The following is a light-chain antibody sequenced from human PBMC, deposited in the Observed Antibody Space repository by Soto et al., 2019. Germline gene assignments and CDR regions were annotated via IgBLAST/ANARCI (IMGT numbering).Light chain of an antibody. CDR3: SSYRSSSTPVVV. J-gene: IGLJ2*01. Sequence: QSALTQPASVSGSPGQSITISCTGTSSDVGGYNYVSWYQHHPGRAPQLMIYDVSNRPSGVSSRFSGSKSGNTASLTISGLQAEDEADYYCSSYRSSSTPVVVFGGGTQLTVL. CDR2: DVS. CDR1: SSDVGGYNY. V-gene: IGLV2-14*03.